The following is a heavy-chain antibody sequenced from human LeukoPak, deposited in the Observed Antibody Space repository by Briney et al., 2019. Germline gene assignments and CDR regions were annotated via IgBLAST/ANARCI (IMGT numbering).Heavy chain of an antibody. CDR1: GFTFSSYW. V-gene: IGHV3-74*01. D-gene: IGHD6-6*01. CDR3: ARLRGIAARVGLDY. Sequence: GGSLRLSCAASGFTFSSYWMHWVRQAPGKGLVWVSRINSDGSSTSYADFVKGRFTISRDNAKNTLYLQMNCLRAEDTAVYYCARLRGIAARVGLDYWGQGTLVTVSS. CDR2: INSDGSST. J-gene: IGHJ4*02.